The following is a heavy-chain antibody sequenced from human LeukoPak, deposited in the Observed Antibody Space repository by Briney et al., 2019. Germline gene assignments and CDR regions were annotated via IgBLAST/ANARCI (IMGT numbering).Heavy chain of an antibody. Sequence: GGSLRLSCAASGFTFSSYSMNWVRQAPGKGLEWVSSISSSSSYIYYADSVKGRFTFSRDNAKNSLYLQMNSLRAEDTAVYYCAIDSSGYYRNWGQGTLVTVSS. J-gene: IGHJ4*02. CDR1: GFTFSSYS. CDR3: AIDSSGYYRN. V-gene: IGHV3-21*01. D-gene: IGHD3-22*01. CDR2: ISSSSSYI.